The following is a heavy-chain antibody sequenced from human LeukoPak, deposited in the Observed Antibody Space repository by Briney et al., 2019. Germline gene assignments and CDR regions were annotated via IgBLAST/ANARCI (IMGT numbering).Heavy chain of an antibody. J-gene: IGHJ4*02. CDR2: INHSGST. D-gene: IGHD3-22*01. CDR1: GGSFSGYY. CDR3: ARGGVSYDYDSSGYYSNDY. Sequence: SETLSLTCAVYGGSFSGYYWSWIRQPPGKGLEWIGEINHSGSTNYNPSLKRRVTISVDTSKNQFSLTLSSVTAADTAVYYCARGGVSYDYDSSGYYSNDYWGQGTLVTVSS. V-gene: IGHV4-34*01.